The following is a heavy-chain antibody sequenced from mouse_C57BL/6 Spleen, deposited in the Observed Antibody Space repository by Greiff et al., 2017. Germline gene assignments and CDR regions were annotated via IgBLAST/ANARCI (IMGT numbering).Heavy chain of an antibody. CDR3: ARRTTVVPFDY. CDR2: IDPSDSYT. D-gene: IGHD1-1*01. J-gene: IGHJ2*01. V-gene: IGHV1-69*01. Sequence: QVQLQQPGAELVMPGASVKLSCKASGYTFTSYWMHWVKQRPGQGLEWIGEIDPSDSYTNYNQKFKGKYTLTVDKSSSTAYMQLSSLTSEDSAVYYCARRTTVVPFDYWGQGTTLTVSS. CDR1: GYTFTSYW.